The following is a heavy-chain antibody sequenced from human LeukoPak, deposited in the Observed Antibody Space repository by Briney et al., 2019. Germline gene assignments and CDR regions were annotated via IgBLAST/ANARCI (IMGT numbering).Heavy chain of an antibody. Sequence: GGSLKLSCAASGFTFSGSAMHWVRQASGKGLEWVGRIRSKANSYATAYAASVKGRFTISRDDSKHTAYLEMNSLKTEDTAVYYCTRHRDIVLMVYADYYYYGMDVWGQGTTVTVSS. CDR2: IRSKANSYAT. CDR1: GFTFSGSA. V-gene: IGHV3-73*01. D-gene: IGHD2-8*01. CDR3: TRHRDIVLMVYADYYYYGMDV. J-gene: IGHJ6*02.